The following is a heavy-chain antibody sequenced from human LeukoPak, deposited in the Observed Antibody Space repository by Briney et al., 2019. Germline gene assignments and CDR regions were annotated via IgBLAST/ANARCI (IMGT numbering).Heavy chain of an antibody. D-gene: IGHD2-15*01. CDR3: ARDPPRIVVVVAATNYYGMDV. J-gene: IGHJ6*02. Sequence: ASVKVSCKASGYTFTSYGISWVRQAPGQGLEWMGWISAYNGNTNYAQKLQGRVTMTTDTSTSTAYMELRSLRSDDTAVYYCARDPPRIVVVVAATNYYGMDVWGQGTTVTVSS. V-gene: IGHV1-18*01. CDR1: GYTFTSYG. CDR2: ISAYNGNT.